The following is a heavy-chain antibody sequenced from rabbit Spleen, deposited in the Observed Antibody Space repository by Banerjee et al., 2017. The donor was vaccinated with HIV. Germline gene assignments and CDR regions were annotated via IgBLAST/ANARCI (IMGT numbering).Heavy chain of an antibody. J-gene: IGHJ4*01. Sequence: QEQLEESGGDLVKPGASLTLTCIASGVSFSGSSYMCWVRQAPGKGLEWIACIEGGSSGFTYFASWAKGRFTISKTSSTTVTLQMTSLTAADTATYFCARDLATVVGWNFNLWGQGTLVTVS. V-gene: IGHV1S45*01. CDR2: IEGGSSGFT. CDR1: GVSFSGSSY. CDR3: ARDLATVVGWNFNL. D-gene: IGHD3-1*01.